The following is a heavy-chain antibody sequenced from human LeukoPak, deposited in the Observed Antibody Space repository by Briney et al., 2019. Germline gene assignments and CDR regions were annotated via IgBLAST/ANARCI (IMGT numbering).Heavy chain of an antibody. D-gene: IGHD2-15*01. CDR3: ARDKGGHIDY. Sequence: GRSLRLSCAASGFTFSSYGMHWVRQAPGKGLEWVAVISYDGSNKYYADSVKGRFTISRDNSKNTLYLQMNSLRAEDTAVYYCARDKGGHIDYWGQGTLVTVSS. CDR2: ISYDGSNK. J-gene: IGHJ4*02. V-gene: IGHV3-30*03. CDR1: GFTFSSYG.